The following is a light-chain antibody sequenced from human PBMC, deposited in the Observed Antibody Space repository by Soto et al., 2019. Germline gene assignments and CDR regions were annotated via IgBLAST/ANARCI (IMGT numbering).Light chain of an antibody. CDR1: SGHTDYA. CDR3: QTWGAGMV. CDR2: LNSDGSH. J-gene: IGLJ3*02. Sequence: QLVLTQSPSASASLGASVKLTCTLSSGHTDYAIAWHQQQPEKGPRYLMKLNSDGSHSKWDGIPDRFSGSSSGAERYLTISSLQSEDEADYHCQTWGAGMVFGGWTKLTVL. V-gene: IGLV4-69*01.